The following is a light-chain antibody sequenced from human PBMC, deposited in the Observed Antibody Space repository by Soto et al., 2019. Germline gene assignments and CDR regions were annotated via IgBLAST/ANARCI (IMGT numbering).Light chain of an antibody. CDR1: QSVFYNSNNKHY. Sequence: DIVMTQSPDSLAVSLGERATINCKPSQSVFYNSNNKHYLAWYQHKPGQPPRLLIYWASTPESGVTDRISGSRCGKYFTLTNSTLQPEDVAIYYCQQYYSTPLSVDGRTKVEIK. CDR2: WAS. CDR3: QQYYSTPLS. V-gene: IGKV4-1*01. J-gene: IGKJ4*02.